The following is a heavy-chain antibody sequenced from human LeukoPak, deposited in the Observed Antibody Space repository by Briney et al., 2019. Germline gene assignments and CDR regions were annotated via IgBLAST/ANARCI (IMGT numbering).Heavy chain of an antibody. J-gene: IGHJ4*02. V-gene: IGHV3-9*01. CDR2: ISWNSGSI. CDR3: AKDSSGSLDY. D-gene: IGHD1-26*01. Sequence: GGSLRLSCAASGFTFDAYAVHWVRQAPGKGLEWVSGISWNSGSIGYADSVKGRFTISRDNSKNTLYLQMNSLRAEDTAVYYCAKDSSGSLDYWGQGTLVTVST. CDR1: GFTFDAYA.